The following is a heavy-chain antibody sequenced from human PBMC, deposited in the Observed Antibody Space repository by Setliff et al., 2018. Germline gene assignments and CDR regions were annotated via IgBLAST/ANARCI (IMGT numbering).Heavy chain of an antibody. CDR3: ARESRYYYDNLGTLDY. CDR1: GGSISSGDYC. Sequence: KPSETLSLTCTVSGGSISSGDYCWSWIRQPPGKGLEWIGYIYSSGSTYYNPSHKSRVSISVDTSKNQFSLKLSSVTAADTAVYYCARESRYYYDNLGTLDYWGQGTLVTVS. CDR2: IYSSGST. D-gene: IGHD3-22*01. V-gene: IGHV4-30-4*08. J-gene: IGHJ4*02.